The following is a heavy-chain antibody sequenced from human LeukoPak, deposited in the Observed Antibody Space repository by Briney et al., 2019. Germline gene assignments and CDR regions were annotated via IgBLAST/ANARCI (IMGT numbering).Heavy chain of an antibody. D-gene: IGHD6-13*01. CDR1: GYTFADYY. CDR3: ARGRDSSSWYDY. V-gene: IGHV1-2*04. J-gene: IGHJ4*02. Sequence: ASVKVSCKASGYTFADYYMHWVRQAPGQGLELVGWINPNRDDTYYAQKFQGWVTMTRDTSISTAYMEVSRLKSDDTAVYYCARGRDSSSWYDYWGQGTLVTVSS. CDR2: INPNRDDT.